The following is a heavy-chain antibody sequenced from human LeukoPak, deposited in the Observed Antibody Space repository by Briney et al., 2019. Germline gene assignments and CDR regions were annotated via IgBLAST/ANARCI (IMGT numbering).Heavy chain of an antibody. Sequence: SETRSLTCTVSGTSITTSGYYWNWIRQHPGNGLEWIGYSSYSVSTHYNPSLKSRLTISVDTSTNQFSLKLSSVTAADTAVYYCARGSLDFDYWGEGTLVTVSS. CDR1: GTSITTSGYY. CDR2: SSYSVST. V-gene: IGHV4-31*03. J-gene: IGHJ4*02. CDR3: ARGSLDFDY.